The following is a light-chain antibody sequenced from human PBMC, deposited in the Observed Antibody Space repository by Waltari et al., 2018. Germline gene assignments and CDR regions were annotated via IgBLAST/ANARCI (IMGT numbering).Light chain of an antibody. J-gene: IGLJ2*01. CDR1: SRNVCGYDF. CDR3: CSYEGSYSMV. CDR2: DVN. V-gene: IGLV2-11*01. Sequence: QSALTQPRSVSGSPGQSVTIACTGTSRNVCGYDFVSWYQQNPGKAPKLMIYDVNIRPSGVPDRLSGSTSGNTASLTLSGRQAEDDANYYCCSYEGSYSMVFGGVTRLTVL.